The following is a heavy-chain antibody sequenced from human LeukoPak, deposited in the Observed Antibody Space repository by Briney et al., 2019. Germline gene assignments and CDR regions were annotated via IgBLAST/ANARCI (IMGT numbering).Heavy chain of an antibody. D-gene: IGHD2-2*01. CDR1: GGTFSSYA. V-gene: IGHV1-69*13. CDR3: ARAPPSRYCSSTSCFSYYFDY. CDR2: IIPIFGTA. J-gene: IGHJ4*02. Sequence: RASVKVSCKASGGTFSSYAISWVRQAPGQGLEWMGGIIPIFGTANYAQKFQGRVTITADESTSTAYMEPSSLRSEDTAVYYCARAPPSRYCSSTSCFSYYFDYWGQGTLVTVSS.